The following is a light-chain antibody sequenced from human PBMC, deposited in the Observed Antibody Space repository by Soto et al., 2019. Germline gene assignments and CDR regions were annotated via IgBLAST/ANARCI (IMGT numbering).Light chain of an antibody. J-gene: IGKJ4*01. CDR2: DAS. V-gene: IGKV1-5*01. Sequence: DIPMTQSPSTLSASVGDRVTITCRASQSISSWLAWYQQKPGKAPKLLIYDASSLESGVPSRFSGSGSGTEFTHTISSLQPDDFATYYCQQYNSYSPLTFGGGTKVEIK. CDR3: QQYNSYSPLT. CDR1: QSISSW.